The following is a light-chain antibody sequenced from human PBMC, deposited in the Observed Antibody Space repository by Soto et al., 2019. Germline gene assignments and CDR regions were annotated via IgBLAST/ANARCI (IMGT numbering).Light chain of an antibody. CDR3: CSYAGSYTYV. CDR1: SSDVGGYND. CDR2: DVT. V-gene: IGLV2-11*01. Sequence: QSALTQPRSVSGSPGQSVTISCTGISSDVGGYNDVSWYQQYPGKAPKLMIYDVTKRPSGVPDRFSGSKSGNTASLTISGLQAEDEADYYCCSYAGSYTYVFGIGTKLTVL. J-gene: IGLJ1*01.